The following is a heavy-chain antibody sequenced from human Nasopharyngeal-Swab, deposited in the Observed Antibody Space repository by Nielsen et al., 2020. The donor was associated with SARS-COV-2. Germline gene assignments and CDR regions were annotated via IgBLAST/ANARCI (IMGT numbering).Heavy chain of an antibody. CDR3: ARGLIVATIFHYYYYMDV. CDR2: MNPNSGNT. CDR1: GYTFTTYD. D-gene: IGHD5-12*01. V-gene: IGHV1-8*01. Sequence: ASVKVSCKASGYTFTTYDINWVRQATAQGLEWMGWMNPNSGNTGYAQKFQGRVTMTRNTSISTVYMELSSLRSEDTAVYYCARGLIVATIFHYYYYMDVWGKGTTVTVSS. J-gene: IGHJ6*03.